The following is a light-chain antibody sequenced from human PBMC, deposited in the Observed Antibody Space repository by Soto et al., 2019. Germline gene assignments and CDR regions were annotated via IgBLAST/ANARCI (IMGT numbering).Light chain of an antibody. Sequence: EIVLTQSPDTLSLSPGERATFSCRATQSITNNYVAWYQQKPGQAPRLLIYGASRRATGIADRISGSGSGTDFTLSITGLEPEDFAVYYCHQYLDSPNTFGQGTKLEIK. V-gene: IGKV3-20*01. J-gene: IGKJ2*01. CDR2: GAS. CDR3: HQYLDSPNT. CDR1: QSITNNY.